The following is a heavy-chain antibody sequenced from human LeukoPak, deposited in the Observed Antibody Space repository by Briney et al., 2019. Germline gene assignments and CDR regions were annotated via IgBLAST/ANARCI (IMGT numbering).Heavy chain of an antibody. CDR3: ARVPRSGWFDY. CDR1: GGSISSSSYY. J-gene: IGHJ4*02. D-gene: IGHD6-19*01. Sequence: PSQTLSLTCTVSGGSISSSSYYWSWIRQPAGKGLEWIGRIYTSGSTNYNPSLKSRVTISVDTSKNQFSLKLSSVTAADTAVYYCARVPRSGWFDYWGQGTLVTVSS. CDR2: IYTSGST. V-gene: IGHV4-61*02.